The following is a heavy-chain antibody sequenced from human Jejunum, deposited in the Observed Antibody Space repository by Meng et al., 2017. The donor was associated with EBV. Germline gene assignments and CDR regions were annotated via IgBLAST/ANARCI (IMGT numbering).Heavy chain of an antibody. CDR2: IRNKANSYTT. V-gene: IGHV3-72*01. Sequence: VQLGGSGGGLVQPGGSLGLSCAAPGLTFSDHYMDWVRQAPGKGLEWVGRIRNKANSYTTEYAASVKGRFTISRDDSKNSLYLQMNSLRTEDTAVYYCASSPSGTYYFDYWGQGTLVTVSS. CDR3: ASSPSGTYYFDY. CDR1: GLTFSDHY. D-gene: IGHD1-26*01. J-gene: IGHJ4*02.